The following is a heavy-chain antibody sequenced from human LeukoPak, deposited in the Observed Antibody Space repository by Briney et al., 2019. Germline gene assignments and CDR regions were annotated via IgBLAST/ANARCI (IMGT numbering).Heavy chain of an antibody. CDR2: IYYSGST. V-gene: IGHV4-39*01. Sequence: SETLSLTCTVSGGSISSSSYYWGWLRQPPGTGLEWIGSIYYSGSTYYNPSLKSRVTISVDTSKNQFSLKLSSVTAADTAVYYCARLQDGGTRDYWGQGTLVTVSS. J-gene: IGHJ4*02. CDR1: GGSISSSSYY. CDR3: ARLQDGGTRDY. D-gene: IGHD2-15*01.